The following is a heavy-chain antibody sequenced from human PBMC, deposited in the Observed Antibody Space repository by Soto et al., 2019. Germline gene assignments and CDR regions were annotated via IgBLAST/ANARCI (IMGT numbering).Heavy chain of an antibody. CDR3: AKHPFNPLVTPYWYFDI. J-gene: IGHJ2*01. V-gene: IGHV4-34*01. Sequence: SETLSLTCAVYGGSFSGYYWSWIRQPPGKGLEWIGSFYYSGSTYFNPSLKSRVTISADTSRNQLSLRLSSVTATDTATYYCAKHPFNPLVTPYWYFDIWGRGTLVTVSS. D-gene: IGHD4-4*01. CDR2: FYYSGST. CDR1: GGSFSGYY.